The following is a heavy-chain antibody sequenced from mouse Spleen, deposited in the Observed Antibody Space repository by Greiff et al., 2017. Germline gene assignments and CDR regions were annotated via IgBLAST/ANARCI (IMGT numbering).Heavy chain of an antibody. CDR2: ISSGSSTI. Sequence: EVQLVESGGGLVKPGGSLKLSCAASGFTFSDYGMHWVRQAPEKGLEWVAYISSGSSTINYADTVKGRFTISRDNAKNTLFLQMTSLRSEDTAMYYCARDYYGSYYAMDYWGQGTSVTVSS. V-gene: IGHV5-17*01. CDR1: GFTFSDYG. J-gene: IGHJ4*01. D-gene: IGHD1-1*01. CDR3: ARDYYGSYYAMDY.